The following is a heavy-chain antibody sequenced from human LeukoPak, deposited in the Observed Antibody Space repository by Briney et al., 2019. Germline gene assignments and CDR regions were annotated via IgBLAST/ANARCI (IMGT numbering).Heavy chain of an antibody. Sequence: PSETLSLTCAVYGGSFSGYYWSWIRQPPGKGLEWIGEINHSGSTNYNPSLKSRVTISVETSKNQFSLKLSSVTAADTAVYYCARYAPYSGGWLRNRYFDYWGQGTLVTVSS. J-gene: IGHJ4*02. D-gene: IGHD6-19*01. V-gene: IGHV4-34*01. CDR3: ARYAPYSGGWLRNRYFDY. CDR1: GGSFSGYY. CDR2: INHSGST.